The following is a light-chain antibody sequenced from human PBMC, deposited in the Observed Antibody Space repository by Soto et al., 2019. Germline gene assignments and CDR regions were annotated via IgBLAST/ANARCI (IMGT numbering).Light chain of an antibody. J-gene: IGLJ3*02. CDR3: SSHAGINNVV. Sequence: QSVLTQPASVSGSPGQSITISCTGTSSDVGGYNYVSWYQQHPGKAPKLMIYEVTKRPSGVPDRFSGSKSGNTASLTVSGLQAGDEADYYCSSHAGINNVVFGGGTKLTVL. CDR1: SSDVGGYNY. CDR2: EVT. V-gene: IGLV2-8*01.